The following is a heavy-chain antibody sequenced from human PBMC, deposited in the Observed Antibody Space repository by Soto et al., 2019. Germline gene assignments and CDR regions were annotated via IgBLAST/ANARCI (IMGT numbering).Heavy chain of an antibody. CDR1: GGTFSSYA. D-gene: IGHD2-2*01. CDR2: IIPISGTA. J-gene: IGHJ6*02. V-gene: IGHV1-69*01. Sequence: QVQLVQSGAEVKKPGSSVKVSCKASGGTFSSYAISWVRQAPGQGLEWMGGIIPISGTANYAQKFQGRVTITADDSTSTVSMELSSLRSEDTAVYFCESSQGSSTSLAIYYYYYYGMDVWGQGTTVTDSS. CDR3: ESSQGSSTSLAIYYYYYYGMDV.